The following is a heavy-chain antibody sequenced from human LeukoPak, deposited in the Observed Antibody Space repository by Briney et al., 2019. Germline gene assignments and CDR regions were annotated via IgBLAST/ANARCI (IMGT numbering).Heavy chain of an antibody. J-gene: IGHJ2*01. Sequence: GASLRLSCAASGFTFSSYAMSCVRQAPGEGLEWVSAISGSGSSTYYADSVKGRFTISRGNSKNTLYLQMNSLRAEDTAVYYCAKLTAAAGKWADTYWYFDLWGRGTLVTVSS. V-gene: IGHV3-23*01. CDR3: AKLTAAAGKWADTYWYFDL. D-gene: IGHD6-13*01. CDR1: GFTFSSYA. CDR2: ISGSGSST.